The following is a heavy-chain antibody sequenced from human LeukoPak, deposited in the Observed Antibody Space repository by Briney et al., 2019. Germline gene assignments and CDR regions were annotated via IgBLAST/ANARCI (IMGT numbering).Heavy chain of an antibody. Sequence: AASVKVSCKASGGTFSSYAISWVQQAPGQGLEWMGGIIPIFGTANYAQKFQGRVTITTDESTSTAYMELSSLRSEDTAVYYCARGFFGTTVTTTTYYYYYMDVWGKGTTVTVSS. CDR3: ARGFFGTTVTTTTYYYYYMDV. CDR2: IIPIFGTA. CDR1: GGTFSSYA. D-gene: IGHD4-17*01. J-gene: IGHJ6*03. V-gene: IGHV1-69*05.